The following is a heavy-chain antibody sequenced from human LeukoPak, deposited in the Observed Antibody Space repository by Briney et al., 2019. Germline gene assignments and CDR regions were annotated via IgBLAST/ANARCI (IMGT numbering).Heavy chain of an antibody. D-gene: IGHD3-10*01. J-gene: IGHJ4*02. CDR1: GFTFSSYS. CDR3: ARGAQLLWFGELSSNYFDY. CDR2: ISSSSSTI. V-gene: IGHV3-48*02. Sequence: SGGSLRLSCAASGFTFSSYSMTWVRQAPGKGLEWVSYISSSSSTIYYADSVKGRFTISRDNAKNSLYLQMNSLRDEDTAVYYCARGAQLLWFGELSSNYFDYWGQGTLVTVSS.